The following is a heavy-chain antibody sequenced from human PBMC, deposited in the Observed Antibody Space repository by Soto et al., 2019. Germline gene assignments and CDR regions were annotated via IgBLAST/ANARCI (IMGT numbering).Heavy chain of an antibody. CDR3: AKDQGSSWYEIDY. CDR1: GFTFSNYA. CDR2: ISGSGGST. D-gene: IGHD6-13*01. J-gene: IGHJ4*02. V-gene: IGHV3-23*01. Sequence: GGSLRLSCAAAGFTFSNYAVAWVRQAPGKGLEWVSTISGSGGSTYYADSVKGRFTIYRDNSTNTLYMQMNSLRAEDTAVYHCAKDQGSSWYEIDYWGQGNLVTVSS.